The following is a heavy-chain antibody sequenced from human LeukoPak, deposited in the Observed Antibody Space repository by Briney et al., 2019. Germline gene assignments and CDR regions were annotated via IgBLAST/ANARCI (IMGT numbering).Heavy chain of an antibody. D-gene: IGHD3-10*01. Sequence: GGSLRLSCAASGFTFSSYAMNWVRQAPGKGLEWVSGISTSGGSTYYADSVKGRFTISRDNFKNTLYLQMNSLRAEDTAVYYCARDNIAGSGSSDWGQGTLVTVSS. J-gene: IGHJ4*02. CDR3: ARDNIAGSGSSD. CDR2: ISTSGGST. CDR1: GFTFSSYA. V-gene: IGHV3-23*01.